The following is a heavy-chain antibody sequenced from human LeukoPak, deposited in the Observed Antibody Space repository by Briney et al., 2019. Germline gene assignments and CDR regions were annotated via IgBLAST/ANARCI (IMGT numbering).Heavy chain of an antibody. D-gene: IGHD5-12*01. CDR2: IYTSGST. J-gene: IGHJ6*03. CDR1: TGSISSIY. V-gene: IGHV4-4*07. CDR3: ARERIQWLNYYYYYYMDV. Sequence: SETLSLTCTAYTGSISSIYWSWIRQPAGKGLEWIGRIYTSGSTNYNPSLKSRVTMSVDTSKNQFSLKLSSVTAADTAVYYCARERIQWLNYYYYYYMDVWGKGTTVTISS.